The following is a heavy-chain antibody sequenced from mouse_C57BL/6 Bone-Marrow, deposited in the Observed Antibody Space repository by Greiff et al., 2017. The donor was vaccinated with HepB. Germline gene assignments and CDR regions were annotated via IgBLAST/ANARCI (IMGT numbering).Heavy chain of an antibody. CDR2: IDPETGGT. CDR3: TRSDYSNLYAMDY. J-gene: IGHJ4*01. Sequence: SGAELVRPGASVTLSCKASGYTFTDYEMHWVKQTPVHGLEWIGAIDPETGGTAYNQKFKGKAILTADKSSSTAYMELRSLTSEDSAVYYCTRSDYSNLYAMDYWGQGTSVTVSS. D-gene: IGHD2-5*01. CDR1: GYTFTDYE. V-gene: IGHV1-15*01.